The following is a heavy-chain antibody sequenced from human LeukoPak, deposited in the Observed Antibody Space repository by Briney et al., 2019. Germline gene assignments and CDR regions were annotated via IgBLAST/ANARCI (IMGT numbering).Heavy chain of an antibody. V-gene: IGHV3-30*03. Sequence: GGSLRLSCAASGFTFSNSGMHWVRQGPGKGLEWVAVISYDGSNKYYADSVKGRFTISRDNSKNTLYLQMNSLRAEDTAVYYCVRVLPAARMDVWGQGTTVTVSS. J-gene: IGHJ6*02. CDR3: VRVLPAARMDV. CDR2: ISYDGSNK. CDR1: GFTFSNSG. D-gene: IGHD2-2*01.